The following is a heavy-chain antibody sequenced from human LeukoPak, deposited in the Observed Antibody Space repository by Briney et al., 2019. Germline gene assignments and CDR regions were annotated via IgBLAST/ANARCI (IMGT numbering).Heavy chain of an antibody. Sequence: GGSLRLSCAASGFTFSSYSMNWVRQAPGKGLEWVSSISSSSSYIYYADSVKGRFTISRDNAKNSLYLQMNSLRAEDTAVYYCARGTPTTRDFDYWGQGTLVTVSS. CDR3: ARGTPTTRDFDY. V-gene: IGHV3-21*01. D-gene: IGHD4-11*01. CDR2: ISSSSSYI. J-gene: IGHJ4*02. CDR1: GFTFSSYS.